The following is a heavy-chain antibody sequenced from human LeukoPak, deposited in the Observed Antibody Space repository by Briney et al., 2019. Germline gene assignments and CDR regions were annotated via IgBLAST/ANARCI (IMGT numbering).Heavy chain of an antibody. CDR3: ARVGSSHTGYYYYYYMDV. V-gene: IGHV4-59*01. CDR2: IYYSGST. CDR1: GGSISSYY. Sequence: PSETLSLTCTVSGGSISSYYWSWIRQPPGKGLEWIGYIYYSGSTNHNPSLKSRVTISVDTSKNQFSLKLSSVTAADTAVYYCARVGSSHTGYYYYYYMDVWGKGTTVTVSS. D-gene: IGHD2-2*02. J-gene: IGHJ6*03.